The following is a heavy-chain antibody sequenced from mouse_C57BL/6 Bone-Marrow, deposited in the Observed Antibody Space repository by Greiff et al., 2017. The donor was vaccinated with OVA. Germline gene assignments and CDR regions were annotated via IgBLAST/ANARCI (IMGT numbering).Heavy chain of an antibody. CDR3: ARRDY. J-gene: IGHJ2*01. V-gene: IGHV1-55*01. CDR2: IYPGSGST. CDR1: GYTFTSYW. Sequence: QVQLQQSGPVLVKPGPSVKISCKASGYTFTSYWITWVKQRPGQGLEWIGDIYPGSGSTNYNEKFKSKATLTVDTSSSTAYMQLSSLTSEDSAVYYCARRDYWGQGTTLTVSS.